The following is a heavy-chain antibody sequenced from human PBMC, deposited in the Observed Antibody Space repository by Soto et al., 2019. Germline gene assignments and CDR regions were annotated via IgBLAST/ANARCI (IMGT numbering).Heavy chain of an antibody. CDR3: ASRGYSYGLDAFDI. J-gene: IGHJ3*02. D-gene: IGHD5-18*01. CDR1: GGTFSSCA. CDR2: IIPIFGTA. V-gene: IGHV1-69*14. Sequence: QDQLVQSGAEVKKPGSSVKVSCKASGGTFSSCAISWVRQAPGQGLEWMGGIIPIFGTANYGQKFQGRVTITGDNSNSTAYMELNSLSSAETAVIYGASRGYSYGLDAFDIWGQGTLLTVSS.